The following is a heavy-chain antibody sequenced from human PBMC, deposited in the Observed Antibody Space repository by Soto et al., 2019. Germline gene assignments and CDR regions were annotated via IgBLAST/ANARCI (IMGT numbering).Heavy chain of an antibody. V-gene: IGHV1-18*01. Sequence: QVQLVQSGAEVKKPGASVKVSCKASGYTFTSYGISWVRQAPGQGLEWMGLISAYNGNTNYAQKLQGRVTMTTDNSTSTAYMELRRLRSDYTAVYYCASSLLVGYGLEGESDWGQGTLVTVSS. J-gene: IGHJ4*02. D-gene: IGHD5-18*01. CDR1: GYTFTSYG. CDR3: ASSLLVGYGLEGESD. CDR2: ISAYNGNT.